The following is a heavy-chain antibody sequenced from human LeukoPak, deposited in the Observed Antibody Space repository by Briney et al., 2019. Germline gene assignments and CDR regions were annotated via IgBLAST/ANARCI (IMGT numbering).Heavy chain of an antibody. V-gene: IGHV3-48*03. CDR2: ISSSGSTI. Sequence: GSLRLSCAASGFTFSSYEMNWVRQAPGKGLEWVSYISSSGSTIYYADSVKGRFTISRDNAKNSLYLQMNSLRAEDTAVYYCAREYYDSSGYYRYYFDYWGQGTLVTVSS. CDR3: AREYYDSSGYYRYYFDY. D-gene: IGHD3-22*01. CDR1: GFTFSSYE. J-gene: IGHJ4*02.